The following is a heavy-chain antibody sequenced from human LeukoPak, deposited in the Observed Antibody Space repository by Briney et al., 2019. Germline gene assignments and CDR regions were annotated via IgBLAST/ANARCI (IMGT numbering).Heavy chain of an antibody. Sequence: PSETLSLTCAVYGGSFSGYYWSWIRQPPGKGLERIGEINHSGSTNYNPSLKSRVTISVHTSKNQFSLKLSSVTAADTAVYYCARPPSGWPYYFDYWGQGTLVTVSS. CDR1: GGSFSGYY. D-gene: IGHD6-19*01. V-gene: IGHV4-34*01. CDR3: ARPPSGWPYYFDY. CDR2: INHSGST. J-gene: IGHJ4*02.